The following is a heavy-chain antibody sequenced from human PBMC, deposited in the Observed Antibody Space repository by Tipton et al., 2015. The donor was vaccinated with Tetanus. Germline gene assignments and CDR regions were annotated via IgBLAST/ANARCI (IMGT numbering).Heavy chain of an antibody. Sequence: GLVKPSETLSLTCTVSGGSVRSGDYSWNWIRQPPGKALEWIGSIYYSGSTFYHPSLQSRVTISVDTSKNQFSLRLSSVTAADTAVYFCARHPPPYYYGSGSYLDYWGQGTPVTVSS. CDR1: GGSVRSGDYS. J-gene: IGHJ4*02. CDR3: ARHPPPYYYGSGSYLDY. CDR2: IYYSGST. V-gene: IGHV4-39*01. D-gene: IGHD3-10*01.